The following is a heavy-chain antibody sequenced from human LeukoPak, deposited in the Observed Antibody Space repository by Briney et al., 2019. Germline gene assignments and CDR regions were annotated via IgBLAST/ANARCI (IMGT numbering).Heavy chain of an antibody. Sequence: SQTLSLTCTVSGGSISSGGYYWSWIRQHPGKGLEWIGYIYYSGSTYYNPSLKSRVTISVDTSKNQFSLKLSSVTAADTAVYYCARDRDTAMGPDAFDIWGQGTMVTVSS. V-gene: IGHV4-31*03. CDR2: IYYSGST. J-gene: IGHJ3*02. CDR3: ARDRDTAMGPDAFDI. CDR1: GGSISSGGYY. D-gene: IGHD5-18*01.